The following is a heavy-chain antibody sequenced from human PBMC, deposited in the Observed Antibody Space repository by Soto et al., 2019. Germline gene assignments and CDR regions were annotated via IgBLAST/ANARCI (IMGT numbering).Heavy chain of an antibody. CDR1: GYTFTSHG. CDR3: ARDDYVGGFLEWLSTSPAGDY. D-gene: IGHD3-3*01. Sequence: GASVKVSCKASGYTFTSHGISWVRQAPGQGLEWMGWISVYNGNTMYAEKLQGRVTMTTDTSTKTAYMELRSLRSDDTAVYYCARDDYVGGFLEWLSTSPAGDYWGQGTPVTVSS. CDR2: ISVYNGNT. J-gene: IGHJ4*02. V-gene: IGHV1-18*01.